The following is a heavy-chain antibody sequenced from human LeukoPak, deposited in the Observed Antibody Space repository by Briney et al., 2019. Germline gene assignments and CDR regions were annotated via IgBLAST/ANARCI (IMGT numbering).Heavy chain of an antibody. Sequence: ASVKVSCKASGYTFTSYDINWVRQAPGQGLEWMGIINPNGGSTIYAQNSQGRVTMTRDTSATTVYMELSSLKSEDTAVYYCAKARTMVNDFDYWGQGTLVTVSS. D-gene: IGHD3-10*01. V-gene: IGHV1-46*01. CDR3: AKARTMVNDFDY. CDR1: GYTFTSYD. CDR2: INPNGGST. J-gene: IGHJ4*02.